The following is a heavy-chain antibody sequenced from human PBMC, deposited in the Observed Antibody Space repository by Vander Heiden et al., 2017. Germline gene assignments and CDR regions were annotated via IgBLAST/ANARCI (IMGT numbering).Heavy chain of an antibody. CDR2: ISGSGDKT. Sequence: EVQLLESGGGSVQPGGSLRLSRAASGFTFSNYAMSWVRQAPGKGLEWVSAISGSGDKTYYADSVKGRFTVSRDNSKNLMYLQMNSLKDEDTAVYYCAKRPPFDYWAQGTLVTVSS. V-gene: IGHV3-23*01. CDR3: AKRPPFDY. CDR1: GFTFSNYA. J-gene: IGHJ4*02.